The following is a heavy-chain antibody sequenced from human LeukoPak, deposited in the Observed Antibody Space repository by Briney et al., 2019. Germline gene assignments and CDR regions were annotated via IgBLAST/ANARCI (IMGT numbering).Heavy chain of an antibody. Sequence: QTGGSLRLSCAACGYIFSSYGRQWVRQAPGKGLEWVAVIWYDGSNKFYADSVKGRIIISRDNSKNTLYLQMNSLRADEPAVNCCVRDEYYYDISGYYGEGFDYWGQGTLVTGSS. V-gene: IGHV3-33*01. CDR2: IWYDGSNK. D-gene: IGHD3-22*01. CDR3: VRDEYYYDISGYYGEGFDY. CDR1: GYIFSSYG. J-gene: IGHJ4*02.